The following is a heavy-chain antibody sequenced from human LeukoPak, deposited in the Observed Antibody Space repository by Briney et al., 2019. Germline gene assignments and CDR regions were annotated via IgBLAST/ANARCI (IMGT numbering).Heavy chain of an antibody. CDR2: MYYSGST. CDR1: GGSITSGDYY. CDR3: ARETRLVQFGVVIDWFDP. J-gene: IGHJ5*02. V-gene: IGHV4-30-4*01. Sequence: SQTLSLTCTVSGGSITSGDYYWSWIRQPPGKGLEWIAYMYYSGSTYYNPSLKSRVTMSVDTSKNQFSLKLSSVTAADTAVYYCARETRLVQFGVVIDWFDPWGQGTLVTVSS. D-gene: IGHD3-3*01.